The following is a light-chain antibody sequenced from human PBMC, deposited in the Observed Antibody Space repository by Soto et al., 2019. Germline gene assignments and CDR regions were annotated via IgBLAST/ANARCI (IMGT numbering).Light chain of an antibody. V-gene: IGKV3-15*01. Sequence: EIVMTQSPATLSVSPGEGATLSCRARQSISNTLAWYQQKPGQAPRLLIYGASTRATGIPARFSGSGSGTEFTLTISILQSEDFAVYYCQQYNNWPRTFGQGTKVEVK. J-gene: IGKJ1*01. CDR2: GAS. CDR1: QSISNT. CDR3: QQYNNWPRT.